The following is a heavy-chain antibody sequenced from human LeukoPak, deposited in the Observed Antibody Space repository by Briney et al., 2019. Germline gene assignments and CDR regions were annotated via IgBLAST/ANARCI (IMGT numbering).Heavy chain of an antibody. J-gene: IGHJ4*02. CDR3: AREGAMIVDY. CDR2: IRYDGSNK. D-gene: IGHD3-22*01. Sequence: PGGSLRLSCAASGFTFSSYGMHWVRQAPGKGLEWVAFIRYDGSNKYYADSVKGRFTISRDNSKNTLYLQMNSLRAEDTAVYYCAREGAMIVDYWGQGTLVTVSS. V-gene: IGHV3-30*02. CDR1: GFTFSSYG.